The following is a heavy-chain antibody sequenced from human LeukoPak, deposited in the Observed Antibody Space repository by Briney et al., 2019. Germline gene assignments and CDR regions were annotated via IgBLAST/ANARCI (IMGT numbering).Heavy chain of an antibody. CDR2: IYYSGST. CDR1: GGSISSYY. J-gene: IGHJ4*02. V-gene: IGHV4-59*08. D-gene: IGHD3-10*01. CDR3: ARHEGLLWFGGGFDY. Sequence: SXTLSLTCTVSGGSISSYYWSWIRQPPGKGLEWIGYIYYSGSTNYNPSLKSRVTISVDTSKNQFSLKLSSVTAADTAVYYCARHEGLLWFGGGFDYWGQGTLVTVSS.